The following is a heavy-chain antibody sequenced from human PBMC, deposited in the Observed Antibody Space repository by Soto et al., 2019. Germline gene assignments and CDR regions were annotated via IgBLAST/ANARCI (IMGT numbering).Heavy chain of an antibody. D-gene: IGHD2-2*01. Sequence: QVQLQESGPGLVKPSETLSLTCTVSGGSVSSGSYYWSWIRQPPGKGLEWIGYIYYSGSTNYNPSRKSRGTIAVDTSKNQFSLKLSSVTAADTAVYYCARGPIVVVPAAAYWYFDLWGRGTLVTVSS. CDR1: GGSVSSGSYY. CDR3: ARGPIVVVPAAAYWYFDL. J-gene: IGHJ2*01. V-gene: IGHV4-61*01. CDR2: IYYSGST.